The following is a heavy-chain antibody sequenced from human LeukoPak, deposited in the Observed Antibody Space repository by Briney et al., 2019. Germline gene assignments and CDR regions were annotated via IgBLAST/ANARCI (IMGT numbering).Heavy chain of an antibody. Sequence: ASVKVSCKASGYTFTSYGISWVRQAPGQGLEWMGWISAYNGNTNYAQKLQGRVTMTTDTSTSTAYMELRSLRSDDTAVYYCASGQAYNYDSSGYGNWGQGTLVTVSS. J-gene: IGHJ4*02. CDR2: ISAYNGNT. V-gene: IGHV1-18*01. CDR3: ASGQAYNYDSSGYGN. D-gene: IGHD3-22*01. CDR1: GYTFTSYG.